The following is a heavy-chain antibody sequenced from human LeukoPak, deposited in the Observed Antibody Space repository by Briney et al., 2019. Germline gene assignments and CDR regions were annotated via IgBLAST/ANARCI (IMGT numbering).Heavy chain of an antibody. J-gene: IGHJ4*02. CDR1: GFTFSSYA. CDR2: ISYDGSNK. CDR3: AKDGEMATITRVNYFDY. Sequence: GGSLRLSCAASGFTFSSYAMHWVRQAPGKGLEWVAVISYDGSNKYYADSVKGRFTISRDNSKNTLYLQMNSLRAEDTAVYYCAKDGEMATITRVNYFDYWGQGTLVTVSS. D-gene: IGHD5-24*01. V-gene: IGHV3-30-3*01.